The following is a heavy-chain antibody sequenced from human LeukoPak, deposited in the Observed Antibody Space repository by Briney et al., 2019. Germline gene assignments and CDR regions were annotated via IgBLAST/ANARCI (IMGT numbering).Heavy chain of an antibody. V-gene: IGHV3-30-3*01. CDR3: ATKAHAGYFLTLDLDY. D-gene: IGHD2-2*03. CDR2: ISYDGSNK. CDR1: GFSFRNYA. J-gene: IGHJ4*02. Sequence: GGSLRLSCAASGFSFRNYAMHWVRQAPGKGLEWVAVISYDGSNKYYADSVKGRFTISRDNSKNTLYLQMNSLRAEDTAVYYCATKAHAGYFLTLDLDYWGQGTLVTVSS.